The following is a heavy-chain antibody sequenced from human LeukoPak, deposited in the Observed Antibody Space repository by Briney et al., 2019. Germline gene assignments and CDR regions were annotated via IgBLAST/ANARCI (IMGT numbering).Heavy chain of an antibody. Sequence: SETLSLTCTVSGESINSFYWSWIRQSPGKRLEWIGYIYYSGTTNYNPSLKSRVTISIDTSKNQFSLKLSSVTAADTAVYYCASRYSSGWPEDSFDYWGQGTLVTVSS. CDR1: GESINSFY. CDR2: IYYSGTT. V-gene: IGHV4-59*01. J-gene: IGHJ4*02. D-gene: IGHD6-19*01. CDR3: ASRYSSGWPEDSFDY.